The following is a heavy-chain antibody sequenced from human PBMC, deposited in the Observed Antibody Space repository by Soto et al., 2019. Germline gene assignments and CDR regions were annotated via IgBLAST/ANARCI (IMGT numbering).Heavy chain of an antibody. V-gene: IGHV3-21*01. CDR2: IRGFSPYT. J-gene: IGHJ6*04. D-gene: IGHD2-2*01. Sequence: GGSLRLSCVASGFTFRTYTMNWVRQAPGKGLEWVSSIRGFSPYTFYSDSVKGRFTITRDNAKNSLYLTMNSLGVEDTAVYYCARDGGYYAQEYYFYAMDAGGKGTRVTSPQ. CDR1: GFTFRTYT. CDR3: ARDGGYYAQEYYFYAMDA.